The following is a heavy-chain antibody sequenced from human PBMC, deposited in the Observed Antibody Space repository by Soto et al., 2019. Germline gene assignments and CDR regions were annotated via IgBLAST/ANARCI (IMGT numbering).Heavy chain of an antibody. CDR2: ISASGDST. V-gene: IGHV3-23*01. J-gene: IGHJ6*02. CDR1: GFTFHTYA. Sequence: GGSLILSCVAPGFTFHTYAMNWVRQAPGKGLEWVSGISASGDSTYYADSLKGRFTISRDNSKNTLYLQMNSLRAEDTALYYCSKGTGTTRLYSMDVWGQGTTVTVSS. D-gene: IGHD1-7*01. CDR3: SKGTGTTRLYSMDV.